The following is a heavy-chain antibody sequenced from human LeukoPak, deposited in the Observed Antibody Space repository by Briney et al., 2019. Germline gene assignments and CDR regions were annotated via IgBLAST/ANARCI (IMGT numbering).Heavy chain of an antibody. CDR2: ISGSGVST. V-gene: IGHV3-23*01. J-gene: IGHJ4*02. CDR3: AKDYDLSVAGFFDF. CDR1: GFTFRSYA. D-gene: IGHD6-19*01. Sequence: GGSLGLSCAASGFTFRSYAMRWARQVPGRGLEWVSGISGSGVSTYHADSVKGRATISRDNSKNTLFLQMNNVRADDTALYYCAKDYDLSVAGFFDFWGQGTLVTVSS.